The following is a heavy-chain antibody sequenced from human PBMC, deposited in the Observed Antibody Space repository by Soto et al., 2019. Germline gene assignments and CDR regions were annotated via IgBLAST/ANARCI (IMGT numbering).Heavy chain of an antibody. CDR1: GGSISSYY. V-gene: IGHV4-59*01. J-gene: IGHJ4*02. D-gene: IGHD3-22*01. Sequence: SETLSLTCTVSGGSISSYYWSWIRQPPGKGLEWIGYIYYSGSTNYNPSLKSRVTISVDTSKNQFSLKLSSVTAADTAVYYCARSSPYYDSSGYLFDYWGQGTLVTVSS. CDR3: ARSSPYYDSSGYLFDY. CDR2: IYYSGST.